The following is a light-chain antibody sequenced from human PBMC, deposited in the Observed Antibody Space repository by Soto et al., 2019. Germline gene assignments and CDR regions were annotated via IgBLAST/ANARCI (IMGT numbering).Light chain of an antibody. CDR3: CSYAGITTYYV. V-gene: IGLV2-23*01. J-gene: IGLJ1*01. Sequence: QSALTQPASVSGSPGQSITISCTGTSSDVGSYNLGSWYQQHPGEAPKLMIYGGTKRPSGVSNRFSGSKSGNTASLTISGLQAEDEADYYCCSYAGITTYYVFGTGTKLTVL. CDR2: GGT. CDR1: SSDVGSYNL.